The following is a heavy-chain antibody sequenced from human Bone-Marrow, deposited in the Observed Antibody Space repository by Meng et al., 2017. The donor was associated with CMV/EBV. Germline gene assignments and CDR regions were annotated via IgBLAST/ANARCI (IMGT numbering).Heavy chain of an antibody. V-gene: IGHV4-59*01. CDR1: GGSISSYY. J-gene: IGHJ5*02. CDR2: IYYSGST. D-gene: IGHD6-19*01. Sequence: SETLSLTCTVSGGSISSYYWSWIRQPPGKGLEWIGYIYYSGSTNYNPSLKSRVTISVDTSKNQFSLRMSSVTAADTAVYYCARGGSGWYGGWFDPWGQGTLVTFSS. CDR3: ARGGSGWYGGWFDP.